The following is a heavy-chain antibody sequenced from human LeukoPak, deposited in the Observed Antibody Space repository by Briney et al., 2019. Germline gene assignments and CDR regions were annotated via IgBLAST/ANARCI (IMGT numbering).Heavy chain of an antibody. CDR1: GFTVSSNY. CDR3: AKEGQRGSYGVYDDYH. J-gene: IGHJ5*02. CDR2: ISNDETNK. D-gene: IGHD5/OR15-5a*01. V-gene: IGHV3-30*18. Sequence: QPGGSLRLSCAVSGFTVSSNYMSWVRQAPGKGLEWVAVISNDETNKYYTDSVRGRFTISRDNSKNMVYLQMNSLRVEDTAVYYCAKEGQRGSYGVYDDYHWGQGTLVTVSS.